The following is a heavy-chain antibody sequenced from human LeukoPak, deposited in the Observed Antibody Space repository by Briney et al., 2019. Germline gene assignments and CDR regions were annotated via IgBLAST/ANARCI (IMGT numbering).Heavy chain of an antibody. D-gene: IGHD3-16*02. CDR1: GYTFTGYY. CDR2: MNPNSGNT. Sequence: ASVKVSCKASGYTFTGYYMHWVRQATGQGLEWMGWMNPNSGNTGYAQKFQGRVTMTRNTSISTAYMELSSLRSEDTAVYYCARGDYVWGSYRSYLRLYWGQGTLVTVSS. J-gene: IGHJ4*02. CDR3: ARGDYVWGSYRSYLRLY. V-gene: IGHV1-8*02.